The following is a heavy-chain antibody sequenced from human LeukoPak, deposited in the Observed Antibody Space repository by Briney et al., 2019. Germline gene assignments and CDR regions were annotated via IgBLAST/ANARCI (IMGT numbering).Heavy chain of an antibody. V-gene: IGHV3-23*01. J-gene: IGHJ4*02. CDR3: AKGNVLRYFDWLGNFDY. D-gene: IGHD3-9*01. CDR2: ISGSGGST. Sequence: PGGSLRLSCAASGFTFSSYAMSWVRQAPGKGLEWVSAISGSGGSTYYADSVKGRFTISRDNSKNTLYLQMNSLRAEDTAVYYCAKGNVLRYFDWLGNFDYWGQGTLVTVSS. CDR1: GFTFSSYA.